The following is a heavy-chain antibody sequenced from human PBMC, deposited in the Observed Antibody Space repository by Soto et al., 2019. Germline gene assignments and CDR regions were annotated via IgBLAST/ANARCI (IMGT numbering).Heavy chain of an antibody. D-gene: IGHD3-22*01. CDR1: GYTFTSYD. V-gene: IGHV1-8*01. J-gene: IGHJ4*02. CDR3: ARGRQHYDSSGYYYEPFDY. Sequence: QVQLVQSGAEVKKPGASVKVSCKASGYTFTSYDINWVRQATGQGLEWMGWMNPNSGNTGYAQKIQGRVTMTRNTSISTAYMELSSLRSEDTAVYYCARGRQHYDSSGYYYEPFDYWGQGTLVTVSS. CDR2: MNPNSGNT.